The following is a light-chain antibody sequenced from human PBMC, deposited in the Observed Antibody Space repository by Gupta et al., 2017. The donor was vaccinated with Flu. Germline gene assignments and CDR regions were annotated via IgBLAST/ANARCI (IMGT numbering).Light chain of an antibody. V-gene: IGLV1-44*01. J-gene: IGLJ2*01. CDR1: RSHTGSDT. CDR2: QND. Sequence: QSVLLQPPSASGTPGQRVIISCSGARSHTGSDTVSWYQQSFGAAPKVLIFQNDQRSSGAPARFVGTKSGASASLIIDGLQAEDEAIYYCAQWDDSMDGQVFGGGTRLTVL. CDR3: AQWDDSMDGQV.